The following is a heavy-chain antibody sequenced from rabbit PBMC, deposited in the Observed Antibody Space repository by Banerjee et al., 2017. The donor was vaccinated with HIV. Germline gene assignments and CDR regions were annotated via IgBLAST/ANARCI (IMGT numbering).Heavy chain of an antibody. CDR1: GIDFSSSFW. CDR3: ARDSSGWGAGYFEL. D-gene: IGHD4-1*01. J-gene: IGHJ4*01. CDR2: INPDSGSA. Sequence: QEQLVESGGGLVTLGGSLKVTCKASGIDFSSSFWISWVRQAPGKGLEWIGCINPDSGSAWYASWVNGRFTISKTSSTTVTLQMTSLTAADTATYFCARDSSGWGAGYFELWGPGTLVTVS. V-gene: IGHV1S45*01.